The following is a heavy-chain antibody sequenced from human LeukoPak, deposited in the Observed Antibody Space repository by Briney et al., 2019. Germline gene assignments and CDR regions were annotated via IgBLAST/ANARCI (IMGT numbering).Heavy chain of an antibody. CDR2: INHSGST. D-gene: IGHD6-13*01. CDR3: AREPLDSSSWSYYFDY. V-gene: IGHV4-34*01. J-gene: IGHJ4*02. CDR1: GGSFSGYY. Sequence: SETLSLTCAVYGGSFSGYYWSWIRQPPGKGLEWIGEINHSGSTNYNPSLKSRVTISVDTSKNQFSLKLSSVTAADTAVYHCAREPLDSSSWSYYFDYWGQGTLVTVSS.